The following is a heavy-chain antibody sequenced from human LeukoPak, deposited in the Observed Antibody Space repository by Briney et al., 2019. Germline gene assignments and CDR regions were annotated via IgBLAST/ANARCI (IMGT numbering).Heavy chain of an antibody. CDR2: ISGSSDAI. Sequence: GGSLRLSCAASGFTFSTYSMSWVRQAPGKGLEWVSYISGSSDAIYYADSVKGRFTISRDNAKNSLYLQMNSLRSEDTAVYYCASKVIRGNGDYWGQGTLVTVSS. D-gene: IGHD3-22*01. J-gene: IGHJ4*02. V-gene: IGHV3-48*01. CDR1: GFTFSTYS. CDR3: ASKVIRGNGDY.